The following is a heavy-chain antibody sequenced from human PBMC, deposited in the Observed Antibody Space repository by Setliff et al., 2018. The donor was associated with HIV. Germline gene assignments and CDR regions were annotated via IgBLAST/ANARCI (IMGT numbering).Heavy chain of an antibody. CDR3: ARAPSCADSWCYMYYYYYYGMDV. Sequence: SETLSLTCTVSGGSISSHYWSWIRQPPGKGLEWIGYIYYSGRTNYNPSLKSRVTISVDTSKNQSSLKLSSVTAADTAVYYCARAPSCADSWCYMYYYYYYGMDVWGLGTTVTVS. J-gene: IGHJ6*02. CDR1: GGSISSHY. CDR2: IYYSGRT. D-gene: IGHD2-8*01. V-gene: IGHV4-59*11.